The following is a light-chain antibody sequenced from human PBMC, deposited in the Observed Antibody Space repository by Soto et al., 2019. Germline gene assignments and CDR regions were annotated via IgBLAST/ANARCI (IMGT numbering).Light chain of an antibody. CDR1: QSVSSSY. V-gene: IGKV3-20*01. Sequence: EIVLTQSPGTLSLSAGERATLSCRASQSVSSSYLAWYQQKPGQAPRLLIYGASSRATGIPDRFSGSGSGTDFTLTISRLDPEDFAVYYCQQYGSSIFTFGPGTKVDI. J-gene: IGKJ3*01. CDR3: QQYGSSIFT. CDR2: GAS.